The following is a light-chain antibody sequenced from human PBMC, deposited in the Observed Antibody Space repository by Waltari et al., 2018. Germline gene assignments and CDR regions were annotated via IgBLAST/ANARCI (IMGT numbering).Light chain of an antibody. Sequence: QSVLTQPPSASGTPGQRVTISCSGSSSDIGATYVSWYKQLPGTAPKLLIYGNTQRPSGVPDRFSGSKSGNTASLTVSGLQAEDEADYYCNSFAGSITWVFGGGTKLTVL. CDR3: NSFAGSITWV. CDR2: GNT. J-gene: IGLJ3*02. V-gene: IGLV1-47*01. CDR1: SSDIGATY.